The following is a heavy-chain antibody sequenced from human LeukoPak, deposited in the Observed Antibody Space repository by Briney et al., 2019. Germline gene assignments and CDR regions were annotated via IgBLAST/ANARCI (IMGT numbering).Heavy chain of an antibody. Sequence: HTGGSLRLSCAASGFTFSSYGMHWVRQAPGKGLEWVAVISYDGSNKYYADSVKGRFTISRDNSKNTLYLQMNSLRAEDTAVYYCARRTYDILTGFDYWGQGTLVTVSS. CDR2: ISYDGSNK. D-gene: IGHD3-9*01. V-gene: IGHV3-30*03. J-gene: IGHJ4*02. CDR1: GFTFSSYG. CDR3: ARRTYDILTGFDY.